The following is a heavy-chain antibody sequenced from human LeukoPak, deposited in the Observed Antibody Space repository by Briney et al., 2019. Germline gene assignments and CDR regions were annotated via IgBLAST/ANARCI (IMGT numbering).Heavy chain of an antibody. CDR3: AHSYDFDSSGYHRPTAI. CDR1: GFTFSSYA. CDR2: LRGGGET. D-gene: IGHD3-22*01. V-gene: IGHV3-23*01. Sequence: PGGSLRLSCAASGFTFSSYAMSWVRQAPARGLEWVSSLRGGGETFYADSVKGRFTLSGDKSANTVYLQMNSLRVDDTAMYYCAHSYDFDSSGYHRPTAIWGQGTQVTVSS. J-gene: IGHJ4*02.